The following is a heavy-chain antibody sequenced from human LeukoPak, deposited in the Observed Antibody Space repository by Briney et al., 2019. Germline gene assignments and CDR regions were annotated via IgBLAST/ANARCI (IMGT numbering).Heavy chain of an antibody. D-gene: IGHD2-2*01. CDR2: IYYSGST. V-gene: IGHV4-39*01. CDR1: GGSISSSNYY. CDR3: ARGKFYCSSTSCSSDAFDI. J-gene: IGHJ3*02. Sequence: SETLSLTCTVSGGSISSSNYYWGWIRQAPGKGLEWIGSIYYSGSTYYNPSLKSRVTISVDTSKKQFSLKLSSVTAADTAVYYCARGKFYCSSTSCSSDAFDIWGQGTMVTVSS.